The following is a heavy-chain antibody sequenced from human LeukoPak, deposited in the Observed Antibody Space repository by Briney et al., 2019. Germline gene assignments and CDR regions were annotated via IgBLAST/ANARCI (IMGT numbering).Heavy chain of an antibody. Sequence: PGGSLRLSCVASGFSFSTYWMDWVRQAPGKGLEWVATIRQDGNDIYYVDSVKGRFTISRDNAKNSLYLQMNGLRTEDTAIYYFANLGEGGYWGQGTPCTVSS. D-gene: IGHD3-10*01. CDR1: GFSFSTYW. J-gene: IGHJ4*02. CDR3: ANLGEGGY. CDR2: IRQDGNDI. V-gene: IGHV3-7*01.